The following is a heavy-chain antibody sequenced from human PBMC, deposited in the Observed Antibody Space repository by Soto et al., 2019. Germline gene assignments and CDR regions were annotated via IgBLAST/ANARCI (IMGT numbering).Heavy chain of an antibody. CDR3: ARDPGIETITDWYFNF. D-gene: IGHD1-20*01. CDR1: GFTFSTYA. V-gene: IGHV3-23*01. J-gene: IGHJ2*01. CDR2: ISASGDST. Sequence: GGSLRLSCAASGFTFSTYAMSWVRQAPGKGLEWVSAISASGDSTYSADSVKGRFTISRDNSMNALYLQMSSLRSDDTAVYYCARDPGIETITDWYFNFWGRGTLVTVSS.